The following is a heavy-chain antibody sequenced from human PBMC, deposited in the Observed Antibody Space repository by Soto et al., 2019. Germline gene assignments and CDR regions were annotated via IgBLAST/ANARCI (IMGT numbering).Heavy chain of an antibody. D-gene: IGHD2-2*01. Sequence: SQTLSLTCAISGDSVSSNSAAWNWIRQSPSRGLERLGRTYYRSKWYNDYAVSVKSRITINPDTSKNQFSLQLNSVTPEDTAVYYCARDKDRGVVPAAMYYYYEMDVGGQETTVTVSS. V-gene: IGHV6-1*01. CDR2: TYYRSKWYN. CDR3: ARDKDRGVVPAAMYYYYEMDV. J-gene: IGHJ6*02. CDR1: GDSVSSNSAA.